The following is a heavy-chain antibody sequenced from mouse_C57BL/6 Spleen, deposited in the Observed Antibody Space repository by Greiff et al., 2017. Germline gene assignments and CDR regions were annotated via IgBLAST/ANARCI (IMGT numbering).Heavy chain of an antibody. V-gene: IGHV1-55*01. CDR1: GYTFTSYW. CDR2: IYPGSGST. J-gene: IGHJ4*01. Sequence: VQLQQPGAELVKPGASVKMSCKASGYTFTSYWITWVKQRPGQGLEWIGDIYPGSGSTNYNEKFKSKATLTVDTVSRTAYMQLSILTSEDSAVYYCARKGNAMYYWGQGTSVTVSS. CDR3: ARKGNAMYY.